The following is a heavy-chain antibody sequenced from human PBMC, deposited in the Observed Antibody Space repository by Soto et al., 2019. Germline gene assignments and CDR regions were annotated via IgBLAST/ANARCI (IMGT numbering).Heavy chain of an antibody. CDR2: IYYSGST. J-gene: IGHJ4*01. D-gene: IGHD3-10*01. CDR3: ARHATDYYGSGRVIDY. Sequence: QLQLQESGPGLVKPSETLSLTCTVSGGSISSSSYYWGWIRQPPGKGLEWIGSIYYSGSTYYNPSLKSRVTISVDTSKNQFSLKLSSVTAADTPVYYCARHATDYYGSGRVIDYWGHGTLVTVSS. V-gene: IGHV4-39*01. CDR1: GGSISSSSYY.